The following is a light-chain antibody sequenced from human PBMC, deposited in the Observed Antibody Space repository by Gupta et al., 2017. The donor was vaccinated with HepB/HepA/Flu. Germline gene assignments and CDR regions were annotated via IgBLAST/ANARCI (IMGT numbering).Light chain of an antibody. CDR2: SDN. Sequence: QSVLTQPPSASQNPGQRVTISCSGTSSNIGSNTVNWHQQFSGTAPKLLIYSDNQRPSGVPDRFSGSKSGTSASLAISGLQSEDEADYYRAAWDDNLHGYVFGSGTKVAVL. V-gene: IGLV1-44*01. CDR3: AAWDDNLHGYV. J-gene: IGLJ1*01. CDR1: SSNIGSNT.